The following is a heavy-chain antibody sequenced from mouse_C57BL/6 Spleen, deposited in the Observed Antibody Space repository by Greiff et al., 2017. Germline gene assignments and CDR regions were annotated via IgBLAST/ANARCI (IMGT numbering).Heavy chain of an antibody. V-gene: IGHV1-80*01. CDR2: IYPGDGDT. CDR1: GYAFSSYW. CDR3: ARGRLSGFDY. Sequence: LVESGAELVKPGASVKISCKASGYAFSSYWMNWVKQRPGKGLEWIGQIYPGDGDTNYNGKFKGKATLTADKSSSTAYMQLSSLTSEDSAVYFCARGRLSGFDYWGQGTTLTVSS. J-gene: IGHJ2*01. D-gene: IGHD1-2*01.